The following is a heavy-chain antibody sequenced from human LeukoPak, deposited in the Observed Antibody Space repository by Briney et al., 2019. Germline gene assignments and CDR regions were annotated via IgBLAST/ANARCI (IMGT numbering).Heavy chain of an antibody. D-gene: IGHD3-10*01. CDR1: GGSFSGYY. CDR2: INHSGST. V-gene: IGHV4-34*01. J-gene: IGHJ4*02. Sequence: SETLSLTCAVYGGSFSGYYWSWIRQPPGKGLEWIGEINHSGSTNYNPSLKSRVTISVDTSKNQFSLKLSSVTAADTAVYYCARAAEVRGAPTKYWGQGTLVTVSS. CDR3: ARAAEVRGAPTKY.